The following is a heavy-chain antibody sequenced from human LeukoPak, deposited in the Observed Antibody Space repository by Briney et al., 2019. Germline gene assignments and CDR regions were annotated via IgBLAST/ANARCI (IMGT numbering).Heavy chain of an antibody. CDR2: ISGSGGST. CDR3: AKTVNYYGSGSEFDY. Sequence: GGSLRLSCAASGSTFSSYAMSWVRQAPGKGLEWVSAISGSGGSTYYADSVKGRFTISRDNSKNTLYLQMNSLRAEDTAVYYCAKTVNYYGSGSEFDYWGQGTLVTVSS. J-gene: IGHJ4*02. D-gene: IGHD3-10*01. V-gene: IGHV3-23*01. CDR1: GSTFSSYA.